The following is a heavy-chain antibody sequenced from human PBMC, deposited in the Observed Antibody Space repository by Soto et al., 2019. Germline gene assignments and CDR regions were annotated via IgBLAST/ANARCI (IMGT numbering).Heavy chain of an antibody. Sequence: GGSLRLSCAASGFTFSSYGMHWVRQAPGKGLEWVAVISYDGSNKYYADSVKGRFTISRDNSKNTLYLQMNSLRAEDTAVYYCAKDVRVYCSSTSCSAWDYWGQGTLVTVS. CDR3: AKDVRVYCSSTSCSAWDY. V-gene: IGHV3-30*18. D-gene: IGHD2-2*01. CDR1: GFTFSSYG. CDR2: ISYDGSNK. J-gene: IGHJ4*02.